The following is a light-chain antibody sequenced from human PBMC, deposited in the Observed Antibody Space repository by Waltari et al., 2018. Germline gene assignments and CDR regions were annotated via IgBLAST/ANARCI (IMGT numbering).Light chain of an antibody. CDR3: QQYYTTPVT. CDR1: QSVLYSSNNKNY. CDR2: WAS. Sequence: DIVMTQFPESVAVSLGERDTINCKSSQSVLYSSNNKNYLGWYQQKPVQPPKLLMYWASYRESGVPDRFSGSVSGTDFTLTISSLQAEYVEVYYCQQYYTTPVTFGDGTKVDIK. V-gene: IGKV4-1*01. J-gene: IGKJ3*01.